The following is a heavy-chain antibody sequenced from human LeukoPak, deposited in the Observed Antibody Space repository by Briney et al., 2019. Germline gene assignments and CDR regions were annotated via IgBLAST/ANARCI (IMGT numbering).Heavy chain of an antibody. CDR1: GGSVSNYY. CDR2: FYYSGST. V-gene: IGHV4-59*08. CDR3: ASQGDTSGYYRGFDP. Sequence: SETLSLTCTVSGGSVSNYYWSWIRQPPGKGLECIGYFYYSGSTYYNPSLKSRVTISVDTSKTQFSLKLSSVTAADTAVYYCASQGDTSGYYRGFDPWGQGTLVTVSS. J-gene: IGHJ5*02. D-gene: IGHD3-22*01.